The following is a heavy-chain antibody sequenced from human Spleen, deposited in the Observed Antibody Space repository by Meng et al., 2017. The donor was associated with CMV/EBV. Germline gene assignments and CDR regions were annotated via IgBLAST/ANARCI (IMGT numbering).Heavy chain of an antibody. J-gene: IGHJ5*02. V-gene: IGHV1-8*01. CDR3: ARGVGHDDFWRSNWFDP. Sequence: TCTPYDISWVRQAAGQGLEWMGSVTPHSGSTGYAQKFRGRVTLTSTTSESTAYMELSSLRSDDTAVYYCARGVGHDDFWRSNWFDPWGQGTLVTVSS. CDR2: VTPHSGST. CDR1: TCTPYD. D-gene: IGHD3-3*01.